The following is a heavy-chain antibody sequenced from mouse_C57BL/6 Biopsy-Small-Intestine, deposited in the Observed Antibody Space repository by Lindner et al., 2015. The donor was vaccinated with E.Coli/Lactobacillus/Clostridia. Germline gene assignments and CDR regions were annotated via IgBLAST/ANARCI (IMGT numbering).Heavy chain of an antibody. CDR3: ARAYRGYSRWLVLLLRVWTS. D-gene: IGHD1-1*01. Sequence: SVKVSCKASGGTFSSYAISWVRQAPGQGLEWMGGIIPIFGTANYAQKFQGRVTITADESTSTAYMELSSLRSEDTAVYYCARAYRGYSRWLVLLLRVWTSGGQGTTVTVSS. CDR1: GGTFSSYA. J-gene: IGHJ1*01. V-gene: IGHV1-81*01. CDR2: IIPIFGTA.